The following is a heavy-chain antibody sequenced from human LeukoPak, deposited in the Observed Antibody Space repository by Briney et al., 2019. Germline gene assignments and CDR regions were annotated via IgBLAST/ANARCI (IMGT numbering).Heavy chain of an antibody. J-gene: IGHJ4*02. D-gene: IGHD3-16*01. CDR1: GFTFSTYD. CDR2: IRYDGNSE. CDR3: AKDLTYTSQGGSDS. V-gene: IGHV3-30*02. Sequence: QSGGSLRLSCTASGFTFSTYDMHWVRQAPGKGLQWVTFIRYDGNSESYADSVKGRFIISRDNSKNTLNLHMNSLRAEDTALYFCAKDLTYTSQGGSDSWGQGTLVIVSS.